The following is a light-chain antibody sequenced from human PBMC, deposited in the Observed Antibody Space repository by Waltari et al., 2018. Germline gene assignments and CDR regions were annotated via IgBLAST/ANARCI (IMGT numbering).Light chain of an antibody. J-gene: IGKJ4*01. CDR3: QQANSFPIT. CDR1: QDISNY. CDR2: DAS. V-gene: IGKV1-33*01. Sequence: DIQMTQSPSSLSASVGDRVTITCQASQDISNYLNWYQQKPGKAPKLLIYDASNLETGVPSRFSGSGSGTDFTFTISSLQPEDIATYYCQQANSFPITFGGGTKVEIK.